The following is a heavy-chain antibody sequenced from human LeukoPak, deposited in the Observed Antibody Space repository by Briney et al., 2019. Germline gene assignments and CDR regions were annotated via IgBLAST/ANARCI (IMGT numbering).Heavy chain of an antibody. CDR2: ITSSSSAI. CDR3: ARVRWSYHFYY. V-gene: IGHV3-48*01. D-gene: IGHD1-26*01. Sequence: GGSLRLSSAASGFTFSGYSMNWVRQAPGKGLEWVSYITSSSSAIYYADSVKGRFTISRDNAKNSLYLQMNSLRAEGTAVYYCARVRWSYHFYYWGQGTLVTVSS. J-gene: IGHJ4*02. CDR1: GFTFSGYS.